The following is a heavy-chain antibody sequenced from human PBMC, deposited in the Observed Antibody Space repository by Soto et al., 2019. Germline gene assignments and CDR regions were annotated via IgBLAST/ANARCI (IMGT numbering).Heavy chain of an antibody. Sequence: QVQLVQSGAEVKKPGSSVKVSCRASGGTFSSYAVSWVRQAPGQGLEWMGVIMPLLNTPKYVQKFQGRVTITADASATTAYMELSSLRSEDTAFYYCARESSSPNYYYYGMDVWGQGTTVTVSS. V-gene: IGHV1-69*01. D-gene: IGHD6-6*01. CDR2: IMPLLNTP. CDR1: GGTFSSYA. CDR3: ARESSSPNYYYYGMDV. J-gene: IGHJ6*02.